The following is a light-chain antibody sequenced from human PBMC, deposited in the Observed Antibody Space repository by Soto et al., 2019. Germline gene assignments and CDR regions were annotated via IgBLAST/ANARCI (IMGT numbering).Light chain of an antibody. CDR3: CSFAGGATFV. Sequence: QSVLTQPASVSGSPGQSITISCTGTTNDIGGYNLVSWYQQHPGKAPKLMIYEVNQRPSGVSDRFSGSKSGNTASLTISPLQAEDEADYSCCSFAGGATFVFGGGTKLTVL. CDR2: EVN. CDR1: TNDIGGYNL. V-gene: IGLV2-23*02. J-gene: IGLJ2*01.